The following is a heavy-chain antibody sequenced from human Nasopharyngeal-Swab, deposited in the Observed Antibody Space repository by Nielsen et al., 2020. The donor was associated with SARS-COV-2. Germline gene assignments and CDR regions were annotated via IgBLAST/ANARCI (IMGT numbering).Heavy chain of an antibody. D-gene: IGHD3-10*01. CDR2: ISYDGSNK. CDR3: ARDRRITMVRGVISWFDP. CDR1: GFTFSSYA. J-gene: IGHJ5*02. Sequence: GESLKISCAASGFTFSSYAMHWVRPAPGKGLEWVAVISYDGSNKYYADSVKGRFTISRDNSKNTLYLQMNSLRAEDTAVYYCARDRRITMVRGVISWFDPWGQGTLVTVSS. V-gene: IGHV3-30*04.